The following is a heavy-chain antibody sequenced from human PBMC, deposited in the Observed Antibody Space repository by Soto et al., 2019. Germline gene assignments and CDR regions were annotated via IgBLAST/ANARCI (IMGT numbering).Heavy chain of an antibody. J-gene: IGHJ6*02. V-gene: IGHV3-30-3*01. CDR2: ISYDGSNK. CDR3: ARDPYYYYYGMDV. CDR1: GFTFSSYA. Sequence: QVQLVESGGGVVQPGRSLRLSCAASGFTFSSYAMHWVRQAPGKGLEWVAVISYDGSNKYYADSVKGRFTISRDNSKNTLYLQMNSLRAEDTPVYYCARDPYYYYYGMDVWGQGTTVTVSS.